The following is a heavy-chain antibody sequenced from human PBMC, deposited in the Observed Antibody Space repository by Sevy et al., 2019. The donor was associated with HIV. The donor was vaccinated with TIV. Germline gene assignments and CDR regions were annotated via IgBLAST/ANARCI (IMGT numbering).Heavy chain of an antibody. J-gene: IGHJ5*02. CDR1: GFTFSSYA. Sequence: GGSLRLSCAASGFTFSSYAMSWVRQAPGKGLEWVSAISGSGGSTYYAYSVKGRFTISRDNSKNTLYLQMNSLRAEDTAVYYCAKDGLAARPSNWFDPWGQGTLVTVSS. V-gene: IGHV3-23*01. D-gene: IGHD6-6*01. CDR3: AKDGLAARPSNWFDP. CDR2: ISGSGGST.